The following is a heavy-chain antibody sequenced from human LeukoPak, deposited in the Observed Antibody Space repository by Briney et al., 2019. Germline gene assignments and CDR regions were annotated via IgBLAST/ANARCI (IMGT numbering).Heavy chain of an antibody. CDR1: GFTVSSNY. V-gene: IGHV3-53*01. Sequence: PGGSLRLSCAASGFTVSSNYMSWVRQAPGKGLEWVSILYSAGATYYADSVGGPFTISTDSSTNTVCLQMNCLRAEDTCAYFRASGGMGARKYYSAPFHYWGEGTLVTVSS. D-gene: IGHD3-10*01. J-gene: IGHJ4*02. CDR3: ASGGMGARKYYSAPFHY. CDR2: LYSAGAT.